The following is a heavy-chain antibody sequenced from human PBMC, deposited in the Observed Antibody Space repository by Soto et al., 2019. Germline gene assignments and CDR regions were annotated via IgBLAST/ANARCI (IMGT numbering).Heavy chain of an antibody. J-gene: IGHJ4*02. CDR3: AKRTSGTTWGESDY. D-gene: IGHD4-17*01. CDR2: ISGYSGNA. V-gene: IGHV1-18*04. CDR1: GYIFSDYG. Sequence: QVQVMQSGAEVKKPGDSVKVSCKTAGYIFSDYGINWVRQAPGQGLEWMGWISGYSGNANLAQKLQGRVTRTTDQSTRTAYMWLRRLRSEDTYVYYCAKRTSGTTWGESDYWGQGTLVTVSS.